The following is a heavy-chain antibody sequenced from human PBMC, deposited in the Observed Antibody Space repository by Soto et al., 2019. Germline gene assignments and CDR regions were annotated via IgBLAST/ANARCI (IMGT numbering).Heavy chain of an antibody. CDR2: ISAYNGNT. CDR3: ARETEYYDSSGYYNLAFDI. D-gene: IGHD3-22*01. J-gene: IGHJ3*02. CDR1: GYTFTIYG. Sequence: GASVKVSCKASGYTFTIYGISCVLQAPVQWLEWMGWISAYNGNTNYAQKLQGGVTMTTDTSTSTAYMELRSLRSDDTAVYYCARETEYYDSSGYYNLAFDIWGQGTMVTVSS. V-gene: IGHV1-18*01.